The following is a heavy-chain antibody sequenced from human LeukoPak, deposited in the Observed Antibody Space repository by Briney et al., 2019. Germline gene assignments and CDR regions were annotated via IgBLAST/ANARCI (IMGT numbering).Heavy chain of an antibody. V-gene: IGHV4-59*01. CDR2: IYYSGST. CDR3: ARDRTADNWFDP. CDR1: GGSISSYY. J-gene: IGHJ5*02. D-gene: IGHD1-1*01. Sequence: SETLSLTCTVSGGSISSYYWSWIRQPPGKGLEWIGYIYYSGSTNYNPSLKSRVTISVDTSKNQFSLKLSSVTAADTAVYYCARDRTADNWFDPWGQGTLVTVSS.